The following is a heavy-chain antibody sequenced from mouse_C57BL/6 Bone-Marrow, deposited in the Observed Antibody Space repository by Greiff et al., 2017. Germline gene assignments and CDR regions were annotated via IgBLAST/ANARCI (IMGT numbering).Heavy chain of an antibody. D-gene: IGHD2-5*01. CDR1: GFNIKDYY. CDR3: TTDYSNRFAY. J-gene: IGHJ3*01. CDR2: IDPEDGDT. Sequence: VQLKQSGAELVRPGASVKLSCTASGFNIKDYYMHWVKQRPEQSLEWIGRIDPEDGDTDYAPKLQGKATMTADTSSNTAYLQLSSLTSEDTAAYYWTTDYSNRFAYWGQGALGTVAA. V-gene: IGHV14-1*01.